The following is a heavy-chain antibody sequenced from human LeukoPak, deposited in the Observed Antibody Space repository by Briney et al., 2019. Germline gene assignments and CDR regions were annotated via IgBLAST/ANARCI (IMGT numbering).Heavy chain of an antibody. Sequence: GGSLRLSCAASGVTFSSNAMHWVRQAPGKGLEWVANIKQDGSEKYYVDSVKGRFTISRDNAKNSLYLQMNSLRAEDTAVYYCARDRGRRQPYYDFWSGYYEGYYFDYWGQGTLVTVSS. V-gene: IGHV3-7*03. CDR3: ARDRGRRQPYYDFWSGYYEGYYFDY. CDR2: IKQDGSEK. D-gene: IGHD3-3*01. CDR1: GVTFSSNA. J-gene: IGHJ4*02.